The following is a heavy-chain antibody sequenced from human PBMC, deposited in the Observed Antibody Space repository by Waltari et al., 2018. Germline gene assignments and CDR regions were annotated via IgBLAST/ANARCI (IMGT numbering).Heavy chain of an antibody. CDR2: IHGGNGNT. CDR3: AKTQYDFWSAYFDY. Sequence: QVYLVQSGAVVKKPGASVKVSCKASGYTFTKYSMHWVRQAPGQGLEWMGWIHGGNGNTKYSKKFQDRLTISKDTSATTVYMELSSLTSEDTAVYYCAKTQYDFWSAYFDYWGQGTLVTVSS. V-gene: IGHV1-3*01. D-gene: IGHD3-3*01. J-gene: IGHJ4*02. CDR1: GYTFTKYS.